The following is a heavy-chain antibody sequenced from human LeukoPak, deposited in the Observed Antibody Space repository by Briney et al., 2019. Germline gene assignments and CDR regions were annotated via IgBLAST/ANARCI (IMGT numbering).Heavy chain of an antibody. J-gene: IGHJ4*02. CDR3: ARVIAALGYFDY. V-gene: IGHV4-39*01. CDR1: GGSISSSSYY. CDR2: IYYSGST. D-gene: IGHD6-6*01. Sequence: SETLSLTCTVSGGSISSSSYYWGWIRQPPGKGLEWIGSIYYSGSTYYNPSLKSRVTISVDTSKNQFSLKLSSVTAADTAVYYCARVIAALGYFDYWGQGTLVTVSS.